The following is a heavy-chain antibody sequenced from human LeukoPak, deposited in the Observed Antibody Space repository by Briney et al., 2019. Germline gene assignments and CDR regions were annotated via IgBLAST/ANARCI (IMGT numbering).Heavy chain of an antibody. D-gene: IGHD3-10*02. CDR3: AELGMTMIGGV. V-gene: IGHV3-48*03. CDR2: ISSSGSTI. CDR1: GFTFSSYE. Sequence: GGSLRLSCAASGFTFSSYEMNWVRQAPGKGLEWVSYISSSGSTIYYADSVKGRFTISRDNAKNSLYLQMNSLRAEDTAVYYCAELGMTMIGGVWGKGTTVTISS. J-gene: IGHJ6*04.